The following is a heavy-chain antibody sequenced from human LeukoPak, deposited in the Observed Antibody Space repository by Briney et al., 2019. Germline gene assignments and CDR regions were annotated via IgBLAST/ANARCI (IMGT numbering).Heavy chain of an antibody. CDR2: IYTSGST. D-gene: IGHD3-22*01. J-gene: IGHJ3*02. Sequence: PSETLSHTCTVSGGSISSYYWSWVRQPAGKGLEWIGRIYTSGSTNYNPSLKSRVTMSVDTSKNQFSLKLSSVTAADTAVYYCASNYYDSSGYYANAFDIWGQGTMVTVSS. CDR3: ASNYYDSSGYYANAFDI. CDR1: GGSISSYY. V-gene: IGHV4-4*07.